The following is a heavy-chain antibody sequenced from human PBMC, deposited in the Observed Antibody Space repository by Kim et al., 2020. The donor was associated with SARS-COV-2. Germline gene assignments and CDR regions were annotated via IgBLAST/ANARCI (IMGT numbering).Heavy chain of an antibody. D-gene: IGHD3-10*01. J-gene: IGHJ4*02. V-gene: IGHV1-2*04. Sequence: YAQKFQGWVTRTRDTSISTAYMELSRLRSDDTAVYYCARGSRMVRGATDYWGQGTLVTVSS. CDR3: ARGSRMVRGATDY.